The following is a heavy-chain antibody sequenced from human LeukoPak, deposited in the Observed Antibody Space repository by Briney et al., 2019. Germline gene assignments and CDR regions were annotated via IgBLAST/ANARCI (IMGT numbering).Heavy chain of an antibody. J-gene: IGHJ3*02. CDR3: ARGKYTDDAFDI. CDR1: GGSISSGSYY. V-gene: IGHV4-61*02. Sequence: SETLSLTCTVSGGSISSGSYYWSWIRQPAGKGLEWIGRIYTSGSTNYNPSLKSRVTISVDTSKNQFSLKLSSVTAADTAVYYCARGKYTDDAFDIWGQGTMVTVSS. D-gene: IGHD3-10*01. CDR2: IYTSGST.